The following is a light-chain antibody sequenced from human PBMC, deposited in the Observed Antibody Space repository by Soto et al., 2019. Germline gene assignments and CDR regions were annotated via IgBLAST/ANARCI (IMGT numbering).Light chain of an antibody. CDR1: PSVSTNY. J-gene: IGKJ5*01. CDR3: QQYLSSPEIT. Sequence: EIVLTQSPGTLSLSPGERATLFCRASPSVSTNYLAWYQQRPGQAPTLLIYAASNRAAGIPDRFSGSGSGTDFTLTLSRLEPEDFAVYYCQQYLSSPEITFGQGTRLEIK. V-gene: IGKV3-20*01. CDR2: AAS.